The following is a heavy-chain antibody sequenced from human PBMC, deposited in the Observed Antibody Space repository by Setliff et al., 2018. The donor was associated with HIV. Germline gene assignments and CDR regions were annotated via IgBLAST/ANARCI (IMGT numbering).Heavy chain of an antibody. D-gene: IGHD2-15*01. CDR2: IYYTGIP. CDR1: GFTFGDYA. CDR3: ARVSRLHPFDP. J-gene: IGHJ5*02. Sequence: ESLKISCTTSGFTFGDYAFSWVRQPPGKGLEWVGLIYYTGIPTYNPSLSSRVTISVDTSKNQFSLKLTSVTAADTAFYYCARVSRLHPFDPWGQGVLVTVSS. V-gene: IGHV4-59*01.